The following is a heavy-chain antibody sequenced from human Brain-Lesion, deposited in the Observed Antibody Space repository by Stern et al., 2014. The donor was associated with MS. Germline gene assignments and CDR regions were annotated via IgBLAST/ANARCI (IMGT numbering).Heavy chain of an antibody. CDR1: GFIFDDYA. J-gene: IGHJ5*02. D-gene: IGHD3-3*01. V-gene: IGHV3-9*01. Sequence: EVQLVESGGGLVQPGRSLRLYCAASGFIFDDYAIHWVRQAPGKGLEWVSGITSDSGTIVYADSVKGRFTISRDNAKNSLYLQMNSLRVEDTAFYYCATLDFVRPAAGRGWFDPWGQGTLVTVSS. CDR2: ITSDSGTI. CDR3: ATLDFVRPAAGRGWFDP.